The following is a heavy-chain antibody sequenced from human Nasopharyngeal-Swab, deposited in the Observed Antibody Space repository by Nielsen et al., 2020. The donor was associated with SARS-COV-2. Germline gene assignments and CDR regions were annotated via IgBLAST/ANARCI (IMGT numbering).Heavy chain of an antibody. J-gene: IGHJ4*02. D-gene: IGHD3-10*01. CDR3: ARGRSGYYYGSGSPPFDY. V-gene: IGHV4-34*01. CDR2: INHSGST. Sequence: GSLRLSCAVYGGSFSGYYWSWIRQPPGKGLEWIGEINHSGSTNYNPSLKSRVTIPVDTSKNQFSLKLSSVTAADTAVYYCARGRSGYYYGSGSPPFDYWGQGTLVTVSS. CDR1: GGSFSGYY.